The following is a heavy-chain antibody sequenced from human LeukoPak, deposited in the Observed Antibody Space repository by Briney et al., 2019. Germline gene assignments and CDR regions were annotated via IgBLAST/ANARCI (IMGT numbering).Heavy chain of an antibody. D-gene: IGHD3-10*01. V-gene: IGHV4-34*01. Sequence: SETLSLTCAVYGGSFSGYYWSWIRQPPGKGLEWIGEINHSGSTNYNPSLKSRVTISVDTSKNQFSLKLSSVTAADTAVYYCARGAMVRGIYTAFDIWGQGTMVTVSS. CDR2: INHSGST. CDR1: GGSFSGYY. CDR3: ARGAMVRGIYTAFDI. J-gene: IGHJ3*02.